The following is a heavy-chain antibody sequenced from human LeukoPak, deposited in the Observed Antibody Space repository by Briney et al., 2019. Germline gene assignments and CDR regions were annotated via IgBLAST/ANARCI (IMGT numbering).Heavy chain of an antibody. CDR3: AKAWWNSHLGFDC. Sequence: GGSLRLSCTASGFTFNKYAMSWVRQAPGKGLEWVSGISDSGGSTYYADSVKGRFIISRDNSKNTLYLQMNSLRAEDTALYYCAKAWWNSHLGFDCWGQGTLVTVSS. J-gene: IGHJ4*02. CDR2: ISDSGGST. CDR1: GFTFNKYA. D-gene: IGHD2-15*01. V-gene: IGHV3-23*01.